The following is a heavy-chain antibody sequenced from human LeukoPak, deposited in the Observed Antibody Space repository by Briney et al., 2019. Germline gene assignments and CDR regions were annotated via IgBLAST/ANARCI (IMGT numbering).Heavy chain of an antibody. CDR3: ARDPSGSPVFDP. Sequence: GGSLRLSRAASGFTFSSYWMNWVRQAPGKGLEWVANIKQDGSVKNYVDSVKGRFTISRDNAKNSLFLQMNSLRAEDTAVYCCARDPSGSPVFDPWGQGTLVTVSS. CDR2: IKQDGSVK. D-gene: IGHD3-10*01. J-gene: IGHJ5*02. V-gene: IGHV3-7*01. CDR1: GFTFSSYW.